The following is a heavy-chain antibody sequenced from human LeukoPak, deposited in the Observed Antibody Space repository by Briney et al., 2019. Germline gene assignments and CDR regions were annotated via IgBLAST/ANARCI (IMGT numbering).Heavy chain of an antibody. J-gene: IGHJ5*02. Sequence: SSETLSLTCTVSGGSISSYYWSWIRQPPGKGLEWIGYIYYSGSTNYNPSLKSRVTISVDTSKNQFSLKLSSVTAADTAVYYCARPVGVATNNNWFDPWGQGTLVTVSS. V-gene: IGHV4-59*08. D-gene: IGHD5-12*01. CDR3: ARPVGVATNNNWFDP. CDR1: GGSISSYY. CDR2: IYYSGST.